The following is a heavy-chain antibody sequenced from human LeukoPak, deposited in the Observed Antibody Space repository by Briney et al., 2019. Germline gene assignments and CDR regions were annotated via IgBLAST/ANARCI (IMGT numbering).Heavy chain of an antibody. D-gene: IGHD5-24*01. V-gene: IGHV4-59*01. CDR2: IYYSGST. Sequence: SETLSLTCTVSGGSISSYCWSWIRQPPGKGLEWIGYIYYSGSTNYNPSLKSRVTISVDTSKNQFSLKLSSVTAADTAVYYCARRDGYNEGDYWGQGTLVTVSS. CDR1: GGSISSYC. J-gene: IGHJ4*02. CDR3: ARRDGYNEGDY.